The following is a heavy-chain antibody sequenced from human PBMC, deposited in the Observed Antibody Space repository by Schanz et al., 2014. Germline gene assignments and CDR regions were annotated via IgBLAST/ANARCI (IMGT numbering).Heavy chain of an antibody. CDR1: GFTFSAYA. D-gene: IGHD5-12*01. CDR3: ARDFHGYGPHLDY. CDR2: LWHDGSKK. V-gene: IGHV3-33*08. Sequence: QVQLVESGGGLVQPGGSLRLSCAASGFTFSAYAMTWVRQIPGKGLEWVAILWHDGSKKYYADSVKGRFTVSRDNSKNTLYLQLNSLRAEDTAVYYCARDFHGYGPHLDYWGQGSLVTVSS. J-gene: IGHJ4*02.